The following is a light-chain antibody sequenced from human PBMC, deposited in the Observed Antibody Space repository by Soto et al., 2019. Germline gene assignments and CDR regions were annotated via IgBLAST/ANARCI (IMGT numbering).Light chain of an antibody. CDR3: QVWDSSSDPHAV. CDR1: NIGSKS. V-gene: IGLV3-21*04. J-gene: IGLJ7*01. Sequence: SYELTQPPSVSVAPGKTARITCGGNNIGSKSEHWYQQKPGQAPVLVIYYDSDRPSGIPERCSGSNSGNTATLTISRVEAGDEADYYCQVWDSSSDPHAVFGGGTQLTVL. CDR2: YDS.